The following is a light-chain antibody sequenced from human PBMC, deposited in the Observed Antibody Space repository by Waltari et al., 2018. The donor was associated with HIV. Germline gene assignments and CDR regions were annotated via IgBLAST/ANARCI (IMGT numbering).Light chain of an antibody. Sequence: PSSISASVEDRVAIPFQTGQDISIDLNWYQQKPGKAPKLLIYGASDLETGVPSRFSGGGSGTDFTFTISSLQPADIATYYCQQYDDVPVTFGPGTKLEIK. CDR2: GAS. V-gene: IGKV1-33*01. J-gene: IGKJ3*01. CDR3: QQYDDVPVT. CDR1: QDISID.